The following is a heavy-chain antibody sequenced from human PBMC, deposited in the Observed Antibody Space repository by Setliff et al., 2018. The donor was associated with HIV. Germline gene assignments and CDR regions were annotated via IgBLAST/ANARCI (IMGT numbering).Heavy chain of an antibody. D-gene: IGHD3-3*01. Sequence: GGSLRLSCAASGFTFSNYAMSWVRQAPGKGLEWVSPITGSGDSTYYADSVKGRFTISRDNSKNTLYLQMNSLRVEDMAVYYCAKDDSTRDGYITIFDYWGQGTLVTVSS. V-gene: IGHV3-23*01. CDR1: GFTFSNYA. CDR3: AKDDSTRDGYITIFDY. CDR2: ITGSGDST. J-gene: IGHJ4*02.